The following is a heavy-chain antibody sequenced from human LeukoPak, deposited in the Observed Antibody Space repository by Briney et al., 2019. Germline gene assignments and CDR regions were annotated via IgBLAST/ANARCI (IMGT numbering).Heavy chain of an antibody. V-gene: IGHV3-48*03. J-gene: IGHJ6*03. Sequence: QTGGSLRLSCAASGFTFSSYEMNWVRQAPGKGLEWVSYISSSGSTIYYADSVKRRFTISRDNANNSLYLQMNSLRAEDTAVYYCARDTRYSTADYYYYMDVWGKGTTVTIP. D-gene: IGHD2-15*01. CDR2: ISSSGSTI. CDR1: GFTFSSYE. CDR3: ARDTRYSTADYYYYMDV.